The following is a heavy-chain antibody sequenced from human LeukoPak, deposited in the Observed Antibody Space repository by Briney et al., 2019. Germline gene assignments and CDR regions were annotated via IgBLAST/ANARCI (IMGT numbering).Heavy chain of an antibody. CDR3: ARGFRSDSSGRKFDY. V-gene: IGHV1-8*01. CDR2: MNPNSGNT. J-gene: IGHJ4*02. Sequence: ASVTVSFKASGYTFTSYDINWVRQATGQGLEWMGWMNPNSGNTGYAQKFQGRLTMTRNTSISTAYMELSSLSSEDTAMYYCARGFRSDSSGRKFDYWGQGALVTVSS. CDR1: GYTFTSYD. D-gene: IGHD3-22*01.